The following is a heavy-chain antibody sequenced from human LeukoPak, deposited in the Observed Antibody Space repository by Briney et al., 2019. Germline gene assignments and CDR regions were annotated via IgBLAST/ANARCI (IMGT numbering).Heavy chain of an antibody. CDR3: ARSIAARGYFDY. CDR2: ISYDGSNK. D-gene: IGHD6-6*01. Sequence: PGRSLRLSCAASGFTFSSYVMHWVRQAPGKGLEWVAVISYDGSNKYYADSVKGRFTISRDNSKNTLYLQMNSLRAEDTAVYYCARSIAARGYFDYWGQGTLVTVSS. CDR1: GFTFSSYV. J-gene: IGHJ4*02. V-gene: IGHV3-30-3*01.